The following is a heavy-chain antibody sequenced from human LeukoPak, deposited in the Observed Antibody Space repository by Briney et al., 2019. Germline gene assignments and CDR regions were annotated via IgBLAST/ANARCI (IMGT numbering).Heavy chain of an antibody. CDR2: ISAGGDST. CDR3: AKDLHDSSGYYFYAFDI. CDR1: GFTFSGYS. V-gene: IGHV3-23*01. D-gene: IGHD3-22*01. Sequence: GGSLRLSCAASGFTFSGYSTSWVRQAPGKGLEWVSAISAGGDSTFYADSVKGRFTISRDNSKNTLSLQMSSLRAEDTASYFCAKDLHDSSGYYFYAFDIWGQGTMVTVSS. J-gene: IGHJ3*02.